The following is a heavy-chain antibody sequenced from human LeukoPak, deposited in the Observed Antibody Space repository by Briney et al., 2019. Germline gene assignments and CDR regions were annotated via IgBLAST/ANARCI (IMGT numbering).Heavy chain of an antibody. V-gene: IGHV3-23*01. J-gene: IGHJ3*02. D-gene: IGHD1-26*01. Sequence: PGGSLRLSCVASGFTFSTYAMSWVRQAPGKGLEWVSGISDSGDNIYDADSVKGRFTNSRDNAKNSLFLQMTSLRAEDTALYYCAPEVWELQGASDIWGQGTMVTVSS. CDR3: APEVWELQGASDI. CDR1: GFTFSTYA. CDR2: ISDSGDNI.